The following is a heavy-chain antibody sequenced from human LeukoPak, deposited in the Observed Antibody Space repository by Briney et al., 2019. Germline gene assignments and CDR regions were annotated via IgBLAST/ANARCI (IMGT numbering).Heavy chain of an antibody. V-gene: IGHV3-7*01. Sequence: GGSLRLSCAASGFTFSSYWMSWVRQAPGKGLEWVANIKQDGSEKYYVDSVKGRFTISRDNAKNSLYLQMNSLRAEDTAVYYCARHLGYCSSTSCPPGYWGQGTLVTVSS. CDR3: ARHLGYCSSTSCPPGY. CDR1: GFTFSSYW. CDR2: IKQDGSEK. D-gene: IGHD2-2*01. J-gene: IGHJ4*02.